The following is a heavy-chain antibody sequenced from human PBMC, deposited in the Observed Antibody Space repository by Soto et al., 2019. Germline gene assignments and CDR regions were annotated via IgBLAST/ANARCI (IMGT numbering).Heavy chain of an antibody. V-gene: IGHV1-69*08. D-gene: IGHD3-10*01. CDR2: IIPILGIA. CDR3: ARDSDNYYALP. Sequence: QVQLVQSGAEVKKPGSSVKVSCKASGGTFSSYTISWVRQAPGQGLEWMGRIIPILGIANYAQKFQGRVTIPADKSTSTAYMELSSLRSEDTAVYYCARDSDNYYALPWGQGTLVTVSS. J-gene: IGHJ5*02. CDR1: GGTFSSYT.